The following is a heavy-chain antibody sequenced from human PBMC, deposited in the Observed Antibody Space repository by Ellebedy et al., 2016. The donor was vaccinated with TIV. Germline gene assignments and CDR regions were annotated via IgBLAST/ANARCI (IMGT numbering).Heavy chain of an antibody. CDR2: ISAYNGDT. CDR1: GNTFTSYS. V-gene: IGHV1-18*01. CDR3: AREGQGMDV. J-gene: IGHJ6*02. Sequence: AALVKVSCKASGNTFTSYSITWVRQAPGQGLEWMGWISAYNGDTNYAQMLQGRVTMTTDTSTTTAYMELRSLRSDDTAVYYCAREGQGMDVWGQGTTVTVSS.